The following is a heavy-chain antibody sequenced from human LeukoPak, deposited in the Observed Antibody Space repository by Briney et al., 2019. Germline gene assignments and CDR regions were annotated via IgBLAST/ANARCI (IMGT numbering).Heavy chain of an antibody. CDR2: IYYSGST. Sequence: SETLSLTCTVSGGSISITTYYWGWIRQPPGKGLEWIGRIYYSGSTYYNPSLKSRVTISVDTSKNQFFLNLNSVTAADTAMYYCARGGLEQGFDPWGQGTLVTVSS. D-gene: IGHD1/OR15-1a*01. V-gene: IGHV4-39*07. CDR1: GGSISITTYY. CDR3: ARGGLEQGFDP. J-gene: IGHJ5*02.